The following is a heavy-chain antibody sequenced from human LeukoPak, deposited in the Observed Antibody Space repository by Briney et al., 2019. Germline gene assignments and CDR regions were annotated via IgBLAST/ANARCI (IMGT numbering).Heavy chain of an antibody. V-gene: IGHV3-30*18. CDR2: ISYDGSNK. CDR3: AKDALDSSGSFDY. CDR1: GFIFSSYG. D-gene: IGHD6-19*01. J-gene: IGHJ4*02. Sequence: GGSLRLSCAASGFIFSSYGMHWVRQAPGKGLEWVADISYDGSNKYYADSVKGRFTISRDNSKNTLYLQMNSLRAEDTAVYYCAKDALDSSGSFDYWGQGTLVTVSS.